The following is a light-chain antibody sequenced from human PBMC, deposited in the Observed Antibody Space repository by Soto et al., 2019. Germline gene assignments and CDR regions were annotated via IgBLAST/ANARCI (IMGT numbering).Light chain of an antibody. CDR2: DAS. Sequence: EIVLTQSPATLSLSPGERATLSCRASQSVSSYLAWYQQKPGQAPRLLIYDASNRATGIPARFSGSGSGTDFTLTIXSLEPEDFAVYYCQQRSNWPSYTFGQGTKLEIK. CDR1: QSVSSY. CDR3: QQRSNWPSYT. J-gene: IGKJ2*01. V-gene: IGKV3-11*01.